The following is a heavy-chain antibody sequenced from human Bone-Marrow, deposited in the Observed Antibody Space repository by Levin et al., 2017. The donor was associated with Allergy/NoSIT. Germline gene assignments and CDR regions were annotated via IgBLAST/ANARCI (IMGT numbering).Heavy chain of an antibody. Sequence: LSGGSLRLSCAASGFNFFNYGIHWVRQAPGKGLEWVATISYDGGHDYYAESVRGRFTISRDNSQKRVYLQMNSLRVEDTAVFYCAKGTGNYYDTTGHIDYWGQGTLVTVSS. D-gene: IGHD3-22*01. CDR1: GFNFFNYG. CDR3: AKGTGNYYDTTGHIDY. V-gene: IGHV3-30*18. J-gene: IGHJ4*02. CDR2: ISYDGGHD.